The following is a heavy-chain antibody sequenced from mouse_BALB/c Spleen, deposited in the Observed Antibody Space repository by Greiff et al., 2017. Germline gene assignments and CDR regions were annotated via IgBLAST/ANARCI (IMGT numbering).Heavy chain of an antibody. CDR2: ISSGGST. D-gene: IGHD2-2*01. Sequence: EVMLVESGGGLVKPGGSLKLSCAASGFTFSSYAMSWVRQTPEKRLEWVASISSGGSTYYPDSVKGRFTISRDNARNILYLQMSSLRSEDTAMYYCARGEGYDGDYWGQGTSVTVSS. CDR1: GFTFSSYA. V-gene: IGHV5-6-5*01. J-gene: IGHJ4*01. CDR3: ARGEGYDGDY.